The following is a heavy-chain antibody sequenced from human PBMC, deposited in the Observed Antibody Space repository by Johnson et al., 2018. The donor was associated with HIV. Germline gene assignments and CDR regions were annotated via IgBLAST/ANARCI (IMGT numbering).Heavy chain of an antibody. CDR2: IYSGGST. J-gene: IGHJ3*02. CDR3: ARDPARSTMIEDAFDI. D-gene: IGHD3-22*01. Sequence: VQLVESGGGLIQPGGSLRLSCAASGFTVSSNYMSWVRQAPGKGLEWVSVIYSGGSTYYADSVKGRFTISRDNSKNTLYLQMNSLRAEDTAVYYCARDPARSTMIEDAFDIWGQGTMVTVYS. V-gene: IGHV3-53*01. CDR1: GFTVSSNY.